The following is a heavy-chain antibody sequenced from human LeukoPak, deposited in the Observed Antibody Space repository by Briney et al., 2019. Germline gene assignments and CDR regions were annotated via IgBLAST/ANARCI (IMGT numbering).Heavy chain of an antibody. Sequence: GGSLRLSCAASGFTFSSYWMSWVRQAPGKGLEWAANIKQDGSEKYYVDSVKGRFTISRDNAKNSLYLQMNSLRAEDTAVYYCAREDVLLWFGELSKKSDYWGQGTLVTVSS. CDR1: GFTFSSYW. J-gene: IGHJ4*02. CDR3: AREDVLLWFGELSKKSDY. V-gene: IGHV3-7*01. CDR2: IKQDGSEK. D-gene: IGHD3-10*01.